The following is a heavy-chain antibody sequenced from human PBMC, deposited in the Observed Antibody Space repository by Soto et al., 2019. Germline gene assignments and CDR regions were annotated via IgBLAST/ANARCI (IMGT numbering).Heavy chain of an antibody. J-gene: IGHJ6*03. V-gene: IGHV3-23*01. D-gene: IGHD4-4*01. CDR1: GFAFSSYA. Sequence: SCAASGFAFSSYAMTWVRQAPGKGLEWVSAIKGSGGSTYYAESVKGRFIISRDNSKDTLYLQMSSLRAEDTAVYYCARGLTTTSTFDYYYYMDVWGKGTTVTVSS. CDR3: ARGLTTTSTFDYYYYMDV. CDR2: IKGSGGST.